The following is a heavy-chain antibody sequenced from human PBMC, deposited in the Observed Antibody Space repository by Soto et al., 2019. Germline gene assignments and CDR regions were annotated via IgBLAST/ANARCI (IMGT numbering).Heavy chain of an antibody. J-gene: IGHJ6*02. V-gene: IGHV3-23*01. CDR3: AKGRNGVDV. CDR1: GFTFSSYA. CDR2: ISENGDAT. Sequence: PGGSLRLSCAASGFTFSSYAMTWVRQAPGKGLEWVSAISENGDATHYADSVKGRYIISRDNSLNTLYLHMNSLRAEDTAVFYCAKGRNGVDVWGQGTTVTVSS.